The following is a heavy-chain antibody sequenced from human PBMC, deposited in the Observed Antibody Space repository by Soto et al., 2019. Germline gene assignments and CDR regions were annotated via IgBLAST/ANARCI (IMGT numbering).Heavy chain of an antibody. CDR2: ISYNGNDK. CDR3: ETDLGGRGYYQN. J-gene: IGHJ1*01. D-gene: IGHD2-15*01. V-gene: IGHV3-30*03. CDR1: GFTFSGYA. Sequence: QLVESGGGVVRPGRSLRLSCAASGFTFSGYAMHWVRQAPGKGLEWVATISYNGNDKYYVDSVKGRFTISRDSSKNTLCRQRRALQAPDTPLYYRETDLGGRGYYQNWGQGTMVIVSS.